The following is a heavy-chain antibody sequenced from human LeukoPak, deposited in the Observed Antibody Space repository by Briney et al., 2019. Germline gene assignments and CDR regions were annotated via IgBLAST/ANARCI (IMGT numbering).Heavy chain of an antibody. CDR2: ISGSGDST. CDR1: GFTFSNYA. CDR3: AKGISWRWNDAFDI. Sequence: PGGSLRLSCAASGFTFSNYAMSWVRQAPGKWLEWVSTISGSGDSTYYADSVKGRFTISRDNAKNTLDLQMNSLRAEDTAVYYCAKGISWRWNDAFDIWGQGTMVTVSS. D-gene: IGHD6-13*01. V-gene: IGHV3-23*01. J-gene: IGHJ3*02.